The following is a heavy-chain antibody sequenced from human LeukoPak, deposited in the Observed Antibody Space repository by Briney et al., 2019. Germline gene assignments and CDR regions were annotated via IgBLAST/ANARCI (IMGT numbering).Heavy chain of an antibody. D-gene: IGHD2-8*01. CDR1: GYTFTSYY. Sequence: GASVKVSCKASGYTFTSYYIHWVRQAPGQGLEWMGIIDPSGGSTSYAQKFQGRVTMTSDTSTSTVNMELSSLRSEDTAVYYCAREVACTNGICYSGRLLYYGMDVWGQGTTVTVSS. V-gene: IGHV1-46*01. J-gene: IGHJ6*02. CDR3: AREVACTNGICYSGRLLYYGMDV. CDR2: IDPSGGST.